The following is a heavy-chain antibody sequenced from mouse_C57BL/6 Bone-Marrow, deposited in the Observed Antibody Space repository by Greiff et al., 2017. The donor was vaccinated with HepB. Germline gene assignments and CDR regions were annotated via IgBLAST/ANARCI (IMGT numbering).Heavy chain of an antibody. CDR3: AFYGSIPYYYAMDY. Sequence: QVQLKQPGAELVKPGASVKLSCKASGYTFTSYWMHWVKQRPGQGLEWIGMIHPNSGSTNYNEKFKSKATLTVDKSSSTAYMQLSSLTSEDSAVYYCAFYGSIPYYYAMDYWGQGTSVTVSS. CDR2: IHPNSGST. D-gene: IGHD1-1*01. CDR1: GYTFTSYW. V-gene: IGHV1-64*01. J-gene: IGHJ4*01.